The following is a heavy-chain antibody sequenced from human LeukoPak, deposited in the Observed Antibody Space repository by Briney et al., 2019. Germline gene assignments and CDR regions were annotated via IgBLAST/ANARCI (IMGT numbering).Heavy chain of an antibody. CDR1: GGSISSYY. D-gene: IGHD1-26*01. V-gene: IGHV4-59*08. J-gene: IGHJ6*02. CDR2: IYYSGST. Sequence: SETLSLTCTVSGGSISSYYWSWIRQPTGKGLEWIGYIYYSGSTNYNPSLKSRVTISVDTSKNQFSLKLSSVTAADTAVYYCARLRPYSGSYFSPYYYYGMDVWGQGTTVTVSS. CDR3: ARLRPYSGSYFSPYYYYGMDV.